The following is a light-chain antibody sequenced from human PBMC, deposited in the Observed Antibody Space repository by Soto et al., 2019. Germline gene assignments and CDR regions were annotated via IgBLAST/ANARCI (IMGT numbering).Light chain of an antibody. CDR2: AAS. J-gene: IGKJ2*01. CDR3: QQSYSTLYT. Sequence: DIQMTQSPSSLSASVGDRVTITCRSSQSISSYLNWYQQKPGKAPKLLIYAASSLQSGVPSRFSGRGSGTDFTLTISSRQPGDFATYYCQQSYSTLYTFGQGTKLEIK. V-gene: IGKV1-39*01. CDR1: QSISSY.